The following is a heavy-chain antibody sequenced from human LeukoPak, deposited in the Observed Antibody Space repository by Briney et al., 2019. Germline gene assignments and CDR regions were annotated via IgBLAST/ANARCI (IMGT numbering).Heavy chain of an antibody. V-gene: IGHV4-39*07. CDR3: AREVAVAGSLMDV. CDR1: GDSISSSSYY. J-gene: IGHJ6*02. CDR2: IYYSGST. Sequence: WETLSLTCTVSGDSISSSSYYWVWLRQPPGKGLEWIATIYYSGSTNYNPSLKSRVTMSVDTSKNQFSLKLSSVTAADTAVYYCAREVAVAGSLMDVWGQGTTVTVSS. D-gene: IGHD6-19*01.